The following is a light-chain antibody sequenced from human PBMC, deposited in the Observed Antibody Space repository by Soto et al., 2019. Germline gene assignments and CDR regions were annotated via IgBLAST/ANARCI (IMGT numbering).Light chain of an antibody. V-gene: IGKV3-15*01. CDR2: GAS. Sequence: DIVMTQSPATLSVSPGERATLSCRASQSVSNNLAWYQQAPGQAPRLLIYGASTRATGIPARFSGSGSGTEFTLTISSLQSEDFAVYYCQHYNNWPPWTFGQGTQVEIK. CDR3: QHYNNWPPWT. CDR1: QSVSNN. J-gene: IGKJ1*01.